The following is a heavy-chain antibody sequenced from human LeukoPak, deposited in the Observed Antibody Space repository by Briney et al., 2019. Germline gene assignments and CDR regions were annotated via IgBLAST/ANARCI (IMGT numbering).Heavy chain of an antibody. CDR1: GVIFSNYG. Sequence: GGSLRLSCVASGVIFSNYGMSWVRQAPGKGLEWVAVISYDGSNKYYADSVKGRFTISRDNSKNTLYLQMNSLRAEDTAVYYCARGVVPAAEEYFQHWGQGTLVTVSS. J-gene: IGHJ1*01. CDR3: ARGVVPAAEEYFQH. CDR2: ISYDGSNK. V-gene: IGHV3-30-3*01. D-gene: IGHD2-2*01.